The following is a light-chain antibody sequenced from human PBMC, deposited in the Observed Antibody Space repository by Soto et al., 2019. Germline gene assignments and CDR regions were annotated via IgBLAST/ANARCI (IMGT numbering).Light chain of an antibody. CDR3: QQYGSSEIT. Sequence: DIQMTQSPASLSASVGDTVTITCRASQIISRSLNWYQQKPGKAPKLLIYTASTLLSGVPSGFSGSGSGTDFTLTISSLQPEDFAVYYCQQYGSSEITFGQGTRLEI. CDR1: QIISRS. J-gene: IGKJ5*01. V-gene: IGKV1-39*01. CDR2: TAS.